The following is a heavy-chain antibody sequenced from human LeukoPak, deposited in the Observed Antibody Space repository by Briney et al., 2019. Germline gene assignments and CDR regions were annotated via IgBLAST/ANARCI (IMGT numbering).Heavy chain of an antibody. CDR1: GGSISSGSYY. CDR3: ARDTRITMNLDY. CDR2: IYYTGST. V-gene: IGHV4-39*07. D-gene: IGHD3-22*01. Sequence: SETLSLTCTVSGGSISSGSYYWGWIRQPPGKGLEWIGSIYYTGSTYYNPSLKSRVTISVDTSKSQFSLKLSSVTAADTAVYSCARDTRITMNLDYWGQGTLVTVSS. J-gene: IGHJ4*02.